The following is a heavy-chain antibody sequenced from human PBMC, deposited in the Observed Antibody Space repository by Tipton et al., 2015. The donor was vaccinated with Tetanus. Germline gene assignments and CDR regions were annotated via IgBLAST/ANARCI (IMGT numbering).Heavy chain of an antibody. J-gene: IGHJ4*02. D-gene: IGHD3-3*01. CDR3: ARAYDFWSGHLDF. CDR2: IYYGGSA. CDR1: GGSISSMSYY. Sequence: TLSLTCTVSGGSISSMSYYWGWIRQPPGKGLEWIGNIYYGGSAYYNPSLKGRVSISVDTSKNQFSLEMSSVTAADTAVYYCARAYDFWSGHLDFWGQGTLVTVSS. V-gene: IGHV4-39*01.